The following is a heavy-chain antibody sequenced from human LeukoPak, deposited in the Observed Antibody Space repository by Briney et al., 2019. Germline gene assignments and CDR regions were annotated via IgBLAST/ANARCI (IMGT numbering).Heavy chain of an antibody. V-gene: IGHV1-2*02. CDR3: ARDYFRGNHYVMDYYYMDV. Sequence: ASVKVSCKASGYTFTGYYMHWVRQAPGQGLEWMGWINPNSGGTNYAQKFQGRVTMTRDTSISTAYMELSRLRSDDTAVYYCARDYFRGNHYVMDYYYMDVWGKGTTVTISS. D-gene: IGHD2/OR15-2a*01. J-gene: IGHJ6*03. CDR1: GYTFTGYY. CDR2: INPNSGGT.